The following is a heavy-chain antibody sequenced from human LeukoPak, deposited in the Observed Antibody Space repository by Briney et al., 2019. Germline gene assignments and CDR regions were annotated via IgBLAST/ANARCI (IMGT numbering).Heavy chain of an antibody. V-gene: IGHV4-39*07. CDR3: ARSETGDLLDY. D-gene: IGHD7-27*01. Sequence: SETLSLTCTVSGGSISSSSYYWGWIRQPPGKGLEWIGSIYYSGSTYYNPSLKSRVTISVDTSKNQFSLKLSSVTAADTAVYYCARSETGDLLDYWGQGTLVTVSS. CDR2: IYYSGST. CDR1: GGSISSSSYY. J-gene: IGHJ4*02.